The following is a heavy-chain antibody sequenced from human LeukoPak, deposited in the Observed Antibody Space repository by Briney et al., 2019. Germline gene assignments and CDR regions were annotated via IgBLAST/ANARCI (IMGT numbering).Heavy chain of an antibody. Sequence: GGSLRLSCAASGFTFDDYSMHWVRQARGKGREGVSGISWNSGSIGYADSVKGRFTISRDNAKNSLYLQMNSLRAEDTALYYCAKAPSSSWYGDWFDPWGQGTLVTVSS. J-gene: IGHJ5*02. D-gene: IGHD6-13*01. CDR2: ISWNSGSI. CDR1: GFTFDDYS. V-gene: IGHV3-9*01. CDR3: AKAPSSSWYGDWFDP.